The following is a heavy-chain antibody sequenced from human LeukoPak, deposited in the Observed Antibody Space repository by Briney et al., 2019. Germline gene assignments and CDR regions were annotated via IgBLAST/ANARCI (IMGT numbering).Heavy chain of an antibody. V-gene: IGHV3-11*01. CDR3: ARDCQYSSGNSYYYYGMDV. CDR1: GFTFSDYY. J-gene: IGHJ6*02. CDR2: ISSSGSTI. Sequence: GGSLRLSCAASGFTFSDYYMSWIRQAPGKGLEWVSYISSSGSTIYYADSVKGRFTISRDNAKNSLYLQMNSLRAEDTAVYYCARDCQYSSGNSYYYYGMDVWGQGTTVTVSS. D-gene: IGHD6-19*01.